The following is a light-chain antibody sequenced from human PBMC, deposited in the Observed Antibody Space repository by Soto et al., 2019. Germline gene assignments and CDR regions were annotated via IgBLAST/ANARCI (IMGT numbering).Light chain of an antibody. CDR1: SSDVGGIY. Sequence: QSVLTQPPSASGSPGQSVTISCTGTSSDVGGIYVSWYQQHPGKAPKLMIYEDTKRPSGVPDRFSGSKSGNTASLTVSGLQAEDEADYYCSSSAGNSNLWVFGGGTKLTVL. J-gene: IGLJ3*02. CDR2: EDT. V-gene: IGLV2-8*01. CDR3: SSSAGNSNLWV.